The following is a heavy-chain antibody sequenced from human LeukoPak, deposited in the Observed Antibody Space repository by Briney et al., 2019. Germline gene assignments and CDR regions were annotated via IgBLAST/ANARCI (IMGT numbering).Heavy chain of an antibody. D-gene: IGHD6-13*01. Sequence: ASVRVSCKASGYTFTSYGISWVRQAPGQGLEWMGWISAYNGYTNYAQKLQGRVTMTTDASTSTAYMELRSLRSDDTAVYYCARDHSSSWYYGAFDIWGQGTMVTVSS. V-gene: IGHV1-18*01. CDR2: ISAYNGYT. J-gene: IGHJ3*02. CDR1: GYTFTSYG. CDR3: ARDHSSSWYYGAFDI.